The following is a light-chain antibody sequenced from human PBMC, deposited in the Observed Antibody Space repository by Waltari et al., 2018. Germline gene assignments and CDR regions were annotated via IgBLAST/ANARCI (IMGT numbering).Light chain of an antibody. CDR3: FSYAGSYTYV. J-gene: IGLJ1*01. Sequence: QSALTQPRPVSGSPGQSVTISCVGSSRDVGRYNFVSWYQQYPGKAPKLMIYDVTKRPSGVPDRFSGSKSGNTASLTISGLQAEDEAGYYCFSYAGSYTYVFGTGTEVTVL. CDR2: DVT. CDR1: SRDVGRYNF. V-gene: IGLV2-11*01.